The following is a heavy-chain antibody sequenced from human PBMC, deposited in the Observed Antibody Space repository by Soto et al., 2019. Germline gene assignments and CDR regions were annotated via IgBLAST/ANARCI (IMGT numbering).Heavy chain of an antibody. J-gene: IGHJ5*02. CDR1: GFTFTSYS. CDR2: ITSKSTTI. V-gene: IGHV3-48*02. CDR3: AREMGACSDSSCYPGPYDS. Sequence: PGGSLRLSCAASGFTFTSYSMNWVRQAPGQGLEWVSYITSKSTTIEYADSVKGRFTVSRDNAKNSLYLQLNSLRDEDTAVYYCAREMGACSDSSCYPGPYDSWGQGTLVTVSS. D-gene: IGHD3-16*01.